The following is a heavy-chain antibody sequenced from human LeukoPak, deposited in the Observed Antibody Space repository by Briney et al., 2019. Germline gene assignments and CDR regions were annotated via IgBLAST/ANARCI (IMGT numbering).Heavy chain of an antibody. CDR3: ARVDTVMAYYFDL. D-gene: IGHD5-18*01. V-gene: IGHV3-53*04. Sequence: GESLRLSCAASGFTVSTNCMTWVRQAPGKGLEWFSTIYSGGTTYYADSVMGRFTISRHNSRNTLYLQMNSLRAEDTAVYYCARVDTVMAYYFDLWGQGTLVTVSS. CDR2: IYSGGTT. CDR1: GFTVSTNC. J-gene: IGHJ4*02.